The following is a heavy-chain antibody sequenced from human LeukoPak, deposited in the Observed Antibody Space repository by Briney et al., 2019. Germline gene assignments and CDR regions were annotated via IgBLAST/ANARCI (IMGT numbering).Heavy chain of an antibody. V-gene: IGHV3-7*03. CDR2: IKQDGSEK. J-gene: IGHJ4*02. Sequence: GGSLRLSCVASGFPFSSYWMTRVRQAPGKGLEWVANIKQDGSEKYYVDSLKGRFTISRDNAKNSLYLQINSLRADDTAIYYCARDSGRFYIDYWGQGTLVTVSS. D-gene: IGHD1-26*01. CDR1: GFPFSSYW. CDR3: ARDSGRFYIDY.